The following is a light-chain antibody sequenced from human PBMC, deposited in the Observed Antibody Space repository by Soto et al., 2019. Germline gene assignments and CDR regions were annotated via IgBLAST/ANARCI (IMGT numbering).Light chain of an antibody. J-gene: IGKJ5*01. CDR1: QSVSSY. CDR2: GAT. V-gene: IGKV3-15*01. CDR3: QQYHNWPIT. Sequence: ETVMTQSPATLSVSPGERATLSCRASQSVSSYLAWYQQKPGQAPRLLIHGATTRATGISARFSGSGSGTEFTLTISSLQSEDFAVYYCQQYHNWPITFGQGTRLEIK.